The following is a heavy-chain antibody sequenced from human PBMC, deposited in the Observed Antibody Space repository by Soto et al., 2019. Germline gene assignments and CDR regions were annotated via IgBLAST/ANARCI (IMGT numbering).Heavy chain of an antibody. D-gene: IGHD3-3*01. CDR3: ARDHQAYYDFWSGYSQPTNWFDP. CDR2: INSDGSST. CDR1: GFTFSSYW. J-gene: IGHJ5*02. Sequence: GESLKISCAASGFTFSSYWMHWVRQAPGKGLVWVSRINSDGSSTSYADSVKGRFTISRDNAKNTLYLQMNSLRAEDTAVYYCARDHQAYYDFWSGYSQPTNWFDPWGQGTLVTVSS. V-gene: IGHV3-74*01.